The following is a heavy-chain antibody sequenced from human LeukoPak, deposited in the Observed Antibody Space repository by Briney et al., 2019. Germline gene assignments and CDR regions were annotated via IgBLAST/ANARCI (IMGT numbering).Heavy chain of an antibody. CDR2: IIPILGIA. CDR3: ARDQGSGSYYRPQVGAFDI. J-gene: IGHJ3*02. Sequence: GSSVKVSCKASGGTFSSYTISWVRQAPGQGLEWMGRIIPILGIANYAQKFQGRVTITADKSTSTAYMELSRLRSEDTAVYYCARDQGSGSYYRPQVGAFDIWGQGTMVTVSS. CDR1: GGTFSSYT. V-gene: IGHV1-69*04. D-gene: IGHD3-10*01.